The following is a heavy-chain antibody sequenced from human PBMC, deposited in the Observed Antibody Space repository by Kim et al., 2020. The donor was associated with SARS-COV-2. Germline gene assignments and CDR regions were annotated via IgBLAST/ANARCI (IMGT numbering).Heavy chain of an antibody. D-gene: IGHD1-1*01. CDR1: GFTFSGYW. CDR2: INSDGSGT. V-gene: IGHV3-74*01. CDR3: VRGSWNAVGMDV. J-gene: IGHJ6*02. Sequence: GGSLRLSCEASGFTFSGYWMHWVRQAPGKGLVWVSRINSDGSGTTYPGSVKGRFTVSRDNAENTLYLQMNSLRAEDTAVYYCVRGSWNAVGMDVWGQGTTVTVSS.